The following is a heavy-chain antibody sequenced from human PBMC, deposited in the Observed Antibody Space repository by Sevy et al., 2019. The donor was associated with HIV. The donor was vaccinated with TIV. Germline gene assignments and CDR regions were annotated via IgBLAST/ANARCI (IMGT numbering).Heavy chain of an antibody. CDR1: GFTFSKYS. CDR3: ARERGSKPYDY. V-gene: IGHV3-21*04. J-gene: IGHJ4*02. CDR2: LTFVCGEI. Sequence: GGSLRLSCAASGFTFSKYSMSWVRQAPGKGLEWVSTLTFVCGEIYYADSVKGRFTISRDNAKSSVYLQMNNLRAEDTAVYYCARERGSKPYDYWGQGTLVTVSS. D-gene: IGHD3-16*01.